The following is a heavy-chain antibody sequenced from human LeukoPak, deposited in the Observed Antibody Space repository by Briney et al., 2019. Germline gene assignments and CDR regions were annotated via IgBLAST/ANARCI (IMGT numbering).Heavy chain of an antibody. J-gene: IGHJ4*02. CDR1: GFTFSSYW. D-gene: IGHD2-2*01. CDR3: AKGLNRYCSSTSYN. CDR2: IKEDGSEN. V-gene: IGHV3-7*03. Sequence: GGSLRLSCEASGFTFSSYWMSWVRQAPGKGLEWVATIKEDGSENFYVDSVKGRFTISRDNSKNTLYLQMNSLRAEDTAVYYCAKGLNRYCSSTSYNWGQGTLVTVSS.